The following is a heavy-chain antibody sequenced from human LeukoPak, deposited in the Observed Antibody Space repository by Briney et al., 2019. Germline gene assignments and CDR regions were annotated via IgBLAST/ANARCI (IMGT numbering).Heavy chain of an antibody. J-gene: IGHJ4*02. CDR3: ARSYSSGWYSPFDY. V-gene: IGHV1-2*02. CDR1: GYTFTGYY. Sequence: ASVKVSCKTSGYTFTGYYMFWVRQAPEQGLEWMAWINPNSGGTSYAQKFQGRVTMTRDTSTSTVYMELSSLRSEDTAVYYCARSYSSGWYSPFDYWGQGTLVTVSS. CDR2: INPNSGGT. D-gene: IGHD6-19*01.